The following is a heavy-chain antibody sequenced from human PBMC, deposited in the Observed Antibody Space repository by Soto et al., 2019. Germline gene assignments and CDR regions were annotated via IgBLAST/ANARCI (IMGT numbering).Heavy chain of an antibody. D-gene: IGHD3-10*01. V-gene: IGHV1-3*01. Sequence: ASVKVSCKASGYTFTSYAMHWVRQAPGQRLEWMGWINAGSGNTKYSQKFQGRVTITRDTSASTAYMELSSLRSEDTAVYYCARRDLYYGSASYAFDYWGQGTLVTAPQ. CDR2: INAGSGNT. J-gene: IGHJ4*02. CDR1: GYTFTSYA. CDR3: ARRDLYYGSASYAFDY.